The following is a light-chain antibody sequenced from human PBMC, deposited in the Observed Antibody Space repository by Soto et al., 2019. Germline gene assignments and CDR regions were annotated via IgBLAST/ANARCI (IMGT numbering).Light chain of an antibody. Sequence: EIVMTQSPATLSVSPGERASLSCRASQSVGCNLAWYQQTAGQAPRLLIYGASTRATGIPARFSVSGSGTNFSHSISSLQSEDFAVYSCQQYTNWPYTFGQGTKLEIK. J-gene: IGKJ2*01. V-gene: IGKV3-15*01. CDR1: QSVGCN. CDR2: GAS. CDR3: QQYTNWPYT.